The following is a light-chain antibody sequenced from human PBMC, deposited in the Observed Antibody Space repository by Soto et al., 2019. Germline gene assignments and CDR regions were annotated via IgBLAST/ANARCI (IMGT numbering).Light chain of an antibody. J-gene: IGLJ1*01. CDR2: DVT. CDR1: SSDVGAYNY. V-gene: IGLV2-14*01. Sequence: QSLLAQPASVSGPPGQSITISCTGTSSDVGAYNYVSWYQHHPGKAPRLVIYDVTNRPSGISDRFSGSKSGNTASLTISGLPAEDEADYYCASYTTISTYVFGTGTKVTVL. CDR3: ASYTTISTYV.